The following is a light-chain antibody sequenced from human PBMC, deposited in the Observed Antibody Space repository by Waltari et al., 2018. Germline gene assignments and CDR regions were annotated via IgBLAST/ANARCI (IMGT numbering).Light chain of an antibody. J-gene: IGLJ1*01. V-gene: IGLV2-8*01. CDR2: EVN. Sequence: QSALTQPPSASGSPGQSVTISCTGTSSDVGGYNYVSWYQQHPGKAPKLMIYEVNKRPSEVPDRFSGSKSGNTASLTVSGLQPEDDADYYCTSYAGNSNTYVFGTGTKVTVL. CDR1: SSDVGGYNY. CDR3: TSYAGNSNTYV.